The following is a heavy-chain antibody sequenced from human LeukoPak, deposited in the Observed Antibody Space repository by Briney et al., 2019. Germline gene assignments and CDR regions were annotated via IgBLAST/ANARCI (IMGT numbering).Heavy chain of an antibody. CDR3: AKVWRDGYYFDY. CDR2: ISDDGRST. D-gene: IGHD5-24*01. V-gene: IGHV3-43*02. CDR1: GFTFDDSV. Sequence: SGGSLRLSCAASGFTFDDSVMHWVRQAPGKGLEWVSLISDDGRSTYYADFVKGRFTISRGNSKNSLYLQMNSLRTEDTALYYCAKVWRDGYYFDYWGQGTLVTVSS. J-gene: IGHJ4*02.